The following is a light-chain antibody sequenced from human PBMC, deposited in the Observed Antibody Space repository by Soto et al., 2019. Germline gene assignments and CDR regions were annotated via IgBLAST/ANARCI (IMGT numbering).Light chain of an antibody. CDR1: SSDVGSYNR. CDR2: EVS. Sequence: QSVLTQPPSVSGSPGQSVTISCTGTSSDVGSYNRVSWYQQPPGTAPKLMIYEVSNRPSGVPDRFSGSKSGNMASLTISGLQAEDEADYYCSLYISASTYVFGTGTKVTVL. V-gene: IGLV2-18*01. J-gene: IGLJ1*01. CDR3: SLYISASTYV.